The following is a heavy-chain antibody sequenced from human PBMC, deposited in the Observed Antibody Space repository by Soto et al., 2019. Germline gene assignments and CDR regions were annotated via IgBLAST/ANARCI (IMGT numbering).Heavy chain of an antibody. CDR3: TTDLQAYCDGTTCYAGNYYYDDMDV. D-gene: IGHD2-2*01. J-gene: IGHJ6*02. CDR1: GFSFRNSW. Sequence: PGGSLRLSCAASGFSFRNSWMSWVRQAPGNGLEWVGHIKSQGDGGTRDYAAPVKGRFTISRDDSKNTLFLQMNSLKNEDAAVYFCTTDLQAYCDGTTCYAGNYYYDDMDVWGQGTTVTVSS. V-gene: IGHV3-15*01. CDR2: IKSQGDGGTR.